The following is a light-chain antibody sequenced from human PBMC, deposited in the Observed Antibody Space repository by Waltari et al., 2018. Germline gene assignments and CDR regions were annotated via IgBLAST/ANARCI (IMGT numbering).Light chain of an antibody. J-gene: IGLJ1*01. V-gene: IGLV10-54*04. CDR3: SAWDSNLSAYV. CDR2: RNN. CDR1: SNNVGNQG. Sequence: QAGLTQPPSVSKDLRQTATLTCTGNSNNVGNQGAAWLQQHQGHPPKLLPDRNNNRPSGSTERFSASRSGNTASLTSTGLQPEDEADYVCSAWDSNLSAYVFGTGTTVTVL.